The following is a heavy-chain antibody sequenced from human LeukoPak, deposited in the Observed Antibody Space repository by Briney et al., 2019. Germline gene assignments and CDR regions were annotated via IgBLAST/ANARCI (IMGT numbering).Heavy chain of an antibody. CDR2: ISGSCGNT. CDR3: AKDWYGDYAGPFDP. J-gene: IGHJ5*02. Sequence: GGSLRLSCAASGFTFSSYAMSWVRRAPGKGLDWVSAISGSCGNTYYADSVKGRFTINRDNSKNTLYLQMNSLRAEDTAVYYCAKDWYGDYAGPFDPWGQGTLVTVSS. V-gene: IGHV3-23*01. D-gene: IGHD4-17*01. CDR1: GFTFSSYA.